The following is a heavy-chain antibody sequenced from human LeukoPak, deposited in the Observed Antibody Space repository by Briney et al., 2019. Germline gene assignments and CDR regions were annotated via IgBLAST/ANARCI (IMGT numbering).Heavy chain of an antibody. D-gene: IGHD1-26*01. Sequence: SQTLSPTCTVSGGSISSGGYYWSWIRQHPGKGLEWIGYIYYSGSTYYNPSLKSRVTISVDTSKNQFSLKLSSVTAADTAVYYCATGIVGATGWFDPRGRGTLVTVSS. CDR3: ATGIVGATGWFDP. V-gene: IGHV4-31*03. CDR1: GGSISSGGYY. CDR2: IYYSGST. J-gene: IGHJ5*02.